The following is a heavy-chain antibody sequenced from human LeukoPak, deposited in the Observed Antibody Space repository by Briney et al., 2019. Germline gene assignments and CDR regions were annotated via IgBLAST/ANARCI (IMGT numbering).Heavy chain of an antibody. CDR2: IYYSGST. D-gene: IGHD2-2*01. CDR3: ARDLGDCSSTSCYGRYYYYGMDV. CDR1: DGSINSYY. J-gene: IGHJ6*02. Sequence: PSETLSLTCSVSDGSINSYYWNWIRRPPGKGLEWIGYIYYSGSTNYNPSLKSRVTISVDTSKNQFSLKLSSVTAADTAVYYCARDLGDCSSTSCYGRYYYYGMDVWGQGTTVTVSS. V-gene: IGHV4-59*01.